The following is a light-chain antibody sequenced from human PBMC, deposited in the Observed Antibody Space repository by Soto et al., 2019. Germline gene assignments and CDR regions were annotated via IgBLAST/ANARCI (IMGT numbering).Light chain of an antibody. V-gene: IGKV1-33*01. Sequence: DIQMTQSPSFLSAFVGDRVTITSQASQDINKNLIWYQQKPGKAPKLLIYDASDLETGVPSRFSGSGSGTGFTFTISSLQPEDFATYYCQQYESLPLTFGQGTRLEIK. CDR2: DAS. CDR3: QQYESLPLT. J-gene: IGKJ5*01. CDR1: QDINKN.